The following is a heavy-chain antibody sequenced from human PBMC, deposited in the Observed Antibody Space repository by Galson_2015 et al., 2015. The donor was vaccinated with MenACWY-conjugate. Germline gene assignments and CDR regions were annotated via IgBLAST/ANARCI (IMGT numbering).Heavy chain of an antibody. D-gene: IGHD2-2*02. V-gene: IGHV1-18*01. Sequence: SVKASCKASGYTFIRCGFSWVRQAPGQGLEWMGWISAYNGNTNYAQKFQGRVTMTTDTSTSTAYMELRSLRSDDTAVDYCARDSSYLRYCTGTICYRGEYYLGQGTLGTVPS. CDR1: GYTFIRCG. CDR3: ARDSSYLRYCTGTICYRGEYY. J-gene: IGHJ4*02. CDR2: ISAYNGNT.